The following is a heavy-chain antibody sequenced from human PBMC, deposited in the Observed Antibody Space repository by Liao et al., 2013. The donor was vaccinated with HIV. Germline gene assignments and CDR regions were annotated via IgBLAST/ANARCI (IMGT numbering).Heavy chain of an antibody. D-gene: IGHD2-2*01. V-gene: IGHV4-34*01. CDR1: GGSFSGYY. CDR3: ARGLWGSITCEGLVCYYYYYYM. J-gene: IGHJ6*03. CDR2: INHSGST. Sequence: QVQLQQWGAGLLKPSETLSLTCAVYGGSFSGYYWSWIRQPPGKGLEWIGEINHSGSTNYNPSLKSRVTISVDTSKNQFSLKLRSVTAADTAVYYCARGLWGSITCEGLVCYYYYYYM.